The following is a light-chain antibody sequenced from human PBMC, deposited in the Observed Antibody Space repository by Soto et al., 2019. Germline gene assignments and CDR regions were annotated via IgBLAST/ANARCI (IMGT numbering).Light chain of an antibody. CDR3: SSYTSTSTLV. CDR1: SSDVGGYNY. CDR2: DVT. J-gene: IGLJ2*01. V-gene: IGLV2-14*01. Sequence: QPVLTQPASVSGSPGQSITISCTGTSSDVGGYNYVSWYQQHPGKAPKLMIYDVTYRPSGVSDRFSGSKSGNTASLTVSGLQAEDEADYYCSSYTSTSTLVFGGRTKVTVL.